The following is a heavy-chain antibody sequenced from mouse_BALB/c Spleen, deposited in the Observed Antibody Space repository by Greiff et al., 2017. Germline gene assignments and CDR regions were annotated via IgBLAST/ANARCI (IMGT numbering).Heavy chain of an antibody. CDR2: IDPENGDT. Sequence: EVQLQQSGAELVRSGASVKLSCTASGFNIKDYYMHWVKQRPEQGLEWIGWIDPENGDTEYAPKFQGKATMTADTSSNTAYLQLSSLTSEDTAVYYCNDGLTGTFDYWGQGTTLTVSS. J-gene: IGHJ2*01. V-gene: IGHV14-4*02. CDR1: GFNIKDYY. D-gene: IGHD4-1*01. CDR3: NDGLTGTFDY.